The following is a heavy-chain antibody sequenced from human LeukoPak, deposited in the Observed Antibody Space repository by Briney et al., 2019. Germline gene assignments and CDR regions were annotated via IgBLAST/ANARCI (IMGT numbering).Heavy chain of an antibody. V-gene: IGHV4-34*01. Sequence: SETLSLTCAVYGGSFSGYYWSWIRQPPGKGLEWIGEINHSGSTNYNPSLKSRVTISVDTSKNQFSLKLSSVTAADTAVYYCARRRSDSSSWYGAPRRWFDPWGQGTLVTVSS. CDR3: ARRRSDSSSWYGAPRRWFDP. J-gene: IGHJ5*02. CDR2: INHSGST. D-gene: IGHD6-13*01. CDR1: GGSFSGYY.